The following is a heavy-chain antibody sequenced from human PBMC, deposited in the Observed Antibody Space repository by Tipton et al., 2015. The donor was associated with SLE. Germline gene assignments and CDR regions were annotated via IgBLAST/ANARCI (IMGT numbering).Heavy chain of an antibody. J-gene: IGHJ4*02. V-gene: IGHV3-48*03. D-gene: IGHD3-10*01. CDR3: ARLLREYYYGLHNFDY. CDR2: ISSSGSTI. CDR1: GFTFSSYE. Sequence: GSLRLSCAASGFTFSSYEMNWVRQAPGKGLEWVSYISSSGSTIYYADSVKGRFTISRDNAKNPLYLQMNSLRAEDTAVYYCARLLREYYYGLHNFDYWGQGTLVTVSS.